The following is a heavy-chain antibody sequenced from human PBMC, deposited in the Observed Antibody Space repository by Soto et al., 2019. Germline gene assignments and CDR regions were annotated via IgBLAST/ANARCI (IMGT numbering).Heavy chain of an antibody. J-gene: IGHJ3*02. CDR2: ISAYNGNT. V-gene: IGHV1-18*01. D-gene: IGHD3-10*01. Sequence: ASVKVSCKASGYTFTSYGISCVRQAPGQGLEWMGWISAYNGNTNYAQKLQGRVTMTTDTSTSTAYMELRSLRSDDTAVHYCAVRGITMVGGVIKHRAPDSFAIWGQGKMVTVSS. CDR3: AVRGITMVGGVIKHRAPDSFAI. CDR1: GYTFTSYG.